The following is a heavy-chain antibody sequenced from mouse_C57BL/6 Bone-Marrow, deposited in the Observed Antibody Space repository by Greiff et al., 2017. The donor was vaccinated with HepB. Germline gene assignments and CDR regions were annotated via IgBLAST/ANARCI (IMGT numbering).Heavy chain of an antibody. CDR3: ARYENYGSSSYWYFDV. J-gene: IGHJ1*03. CDR1: GFTFTDYY. CDR2: IRNKANGYTT. V-gene: IGHV7-3*01. Sequence: EVNVVESGGGLVQPGGSLSLSCAASGFTFTDYYMSWVRQPPGKALEWLGFIRNKANGYTTEYSAYVKGRFTISRDNSQSILYLQMNALRAEDSATYDCARYENYGSSSYWYFDVWGTGTTVTVSS. D-gene: IGHD1-1*01.